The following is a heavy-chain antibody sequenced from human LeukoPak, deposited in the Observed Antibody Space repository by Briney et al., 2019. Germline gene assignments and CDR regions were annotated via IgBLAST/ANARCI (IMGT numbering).Heavy chain of an antibody. CDR3: ARGPVRDYSNY. V-gene: IGHV4-31*03. D-gene: IGHD4-11*01. CDR2: IYYSGST. Sequence: SETLSLTCTVSSGSISSGGYYWSWIRPHPGKGLEWIGYIYYSGSTYYNPSLKSRLTISLDTSKNQFSLKLSSVTAADTAVYYCARGPVRDYSNYWGQGTLVTVSS. J-gene: IGHJ4*02. CDR1: SGSISSGGYY.